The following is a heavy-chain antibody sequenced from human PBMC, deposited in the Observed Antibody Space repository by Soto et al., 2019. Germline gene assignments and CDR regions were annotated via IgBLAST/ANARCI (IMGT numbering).Heavy chain of an antibody. CDR3: AREGVTYYDILTGPNNWFDP. J-gene: IGHJ5*02. CDR2: ISAYNGNT. V-gene: IGHV1-18*04. D-gene: IGHD3-9*01. CDR1: GYTFTSYG. Sequence: QVQLVQSGAEVKKPGASVKVSCKASGYTFTSYGISWVRQAPGQGLEWMGWISAYNGNTNYAQKLQGRVTRTTDTATSTAYRELRSLRSDDTAVYYCAREGVTYYDILTGPNNWFDPWGQGTLVTVSS.